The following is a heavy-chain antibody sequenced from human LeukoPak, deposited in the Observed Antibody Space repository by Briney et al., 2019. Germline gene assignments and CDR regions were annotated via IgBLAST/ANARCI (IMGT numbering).Heavy chain of an antibody. D-gene: IGHD6-13*01. V-gene: IGHV3-23*01. J-gene: IGHJ4*02. Sequence: PGGSLRLSCAASGFTFSSYAMSWVRQAPGKGLEWVSAISGSAGSTYYADSVKGRFTISRDNSKNTLYLQMNSLRAEDTAVYYCAKTVGSSWYQGNHYWGQGTLVTVSS. CDR3: AKTVGSSWYQGNHY. CDR2: ISGSAGST. CDR1: GFTFSSYA.